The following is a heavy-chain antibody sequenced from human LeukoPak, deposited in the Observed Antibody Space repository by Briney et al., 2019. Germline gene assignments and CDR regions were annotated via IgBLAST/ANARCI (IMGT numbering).Heavy chain of an antibody. J-gene: IGHJ4*02. CDR3: ARTYCSSTSCLDYAIDY. D-gene: IGHD2-2*01. CDR2: IIPIFGTA. V-gene: IGHV1-69*05. CDR1: GGTFSSYT. Sequence: SVKVSCKASGGTFSSYTISWVRQAPGQGLEWMGRIIPIFGTANYAQKFQGRVTITTDESTSTAYMELSSLRSEDTAVYYCARTYCSSTSCLDYAIDYWGQGTLVTVSS.